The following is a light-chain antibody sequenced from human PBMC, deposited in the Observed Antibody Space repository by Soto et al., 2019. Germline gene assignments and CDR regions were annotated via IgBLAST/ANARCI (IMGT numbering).Light chain of an antibody. CDR1: KNDIGVYDF. CDR2: EVV. CDR3: KSYAGSNTYV. V-gene: IGLV2-8*01. J-gene: IGLJ1*01. Sequence: QSVLTQPPSASGSPGQSVTISCTGTKNDIGVYDFVSWYQHHPGKAPRLIIYEVVQRPSGVPDRVSGSKSGNTASLTVSGLQAADEADYCCKSYAGSNTYVFGSGTKVTVL.